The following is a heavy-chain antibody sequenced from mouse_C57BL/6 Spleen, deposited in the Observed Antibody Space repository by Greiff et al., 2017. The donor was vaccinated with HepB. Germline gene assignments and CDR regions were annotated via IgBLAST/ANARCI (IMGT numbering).Heavy chain of an antibody. J-gene: IGHJ3*01. D-gene: IGHD2-4*01. CDR2: IDPENGDT. V-gene: IGHV14-4*01. Sequence: VQLQQSGAELVRPGASVKLSCTASGFNIKNDYMHGVKQRPDQGLEWIGWIDPENGDTEYASKFQGKATITADTSSNTAYLQLSSLTSEDTAVYYCASSTMITGWFAYWGQGTLVTVSA. CDR3: ASSTMITGWFAY. CDR1: GFNIKNDY.